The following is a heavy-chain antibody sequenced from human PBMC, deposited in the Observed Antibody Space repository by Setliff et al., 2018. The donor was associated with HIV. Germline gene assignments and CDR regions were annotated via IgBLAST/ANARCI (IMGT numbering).Heavy chain of an antibody. Sequence: GGSLRLSCAASGFSFSGYSMNWVRQAPGRGLEWLSYISSSSSTIYYADSVKGRFTISRDNAKNSLYLQMNSLRVEDTAVYYCARLRINDFWGQGTPVTVSS. CDR1: GFSFSGYS. J-gene: IGHJ4*02. CDR2: ISSSSSTI. V-gene: IGHV3-48*01. CDR3: ARLRINDF.